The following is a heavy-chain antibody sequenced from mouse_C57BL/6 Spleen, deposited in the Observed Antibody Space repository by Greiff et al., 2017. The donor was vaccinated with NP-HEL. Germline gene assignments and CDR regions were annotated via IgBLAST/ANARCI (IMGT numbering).Heavy chain of an antibody. CDR3: TTHGSSPAGFAY. CDR2: IDPEDGDT. D-gene: IGHD1-1*01. V-gene: IGHV14-1*01. J-gene: IGHJ3*01. Sequence: EVQLHQSGAELVRPGASVKLSCTASGFNIKDYYMHWVKQRPEQGLEWIGRIDPEDGDTEYAPKFQGKATMTADTSSNTAYLQLSSLTSEDTAVYSCTTHGSSPAGFAYWGQGTLVTVSA. CDR1: GFNIKDYY.